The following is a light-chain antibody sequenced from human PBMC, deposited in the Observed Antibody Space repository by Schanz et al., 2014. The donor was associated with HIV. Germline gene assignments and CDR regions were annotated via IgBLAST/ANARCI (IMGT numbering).Light chain of an antibody. CDR2: GAS. J-gene: IGKJ1*01. CDR1: QSVAGRS. Sequence: EIVMTQSPATLSMSPGERATLSCRASQSVAGRSAWYQQKRGQAPRLLIYGASTRATGIPDRFRGSGSWTSFTLTITRLEPEDFAVYFCQQFAGSPWTFGQGTKVEIK. CDR3: QQFAGSPWT. V-gene: IGKV3-20*01.